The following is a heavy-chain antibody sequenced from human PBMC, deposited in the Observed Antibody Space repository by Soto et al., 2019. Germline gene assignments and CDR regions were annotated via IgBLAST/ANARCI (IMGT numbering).Heavy chain of an antibody. CDR1: GFTFSSYG. CDR2: IWYDGSNK. CDR3: AKAPFRGGYDYFDY. J-gene: IGHJ4*02. V-gene: IGHV3-33*06. Sequence: HPGGSLRLSCAASGFTFSSYGMHWVRQAPGKGLEWVAVIWYDGSNKYYADSVKGRFTISRDNSKNTLYLQMNSLRAEDTAVYYCAKAPFRGGYDYFDYWGQGTLVTVSS. D-gene: IGHD5-12*01.